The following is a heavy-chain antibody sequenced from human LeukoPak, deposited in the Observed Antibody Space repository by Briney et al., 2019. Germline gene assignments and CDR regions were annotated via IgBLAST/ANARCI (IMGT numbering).Heavy chain of an antibody. CDR1: GYTFPSYF. J-gene: IGHJ6*02. CDR2: IIPIFGTA. V-gene: IGHV1-69*13. D-gene: IGHD2-2*01. CDR3: ARAVVVVPAAIYYYCGMDV. Sequence: SVKVSCKASGYTFPSYFMHWVRQAPGQGLEWMGGIIPIFGTANYAQKFQGRVTITADESTSTAYMELSSLRSEDTAVYYCARAVVVVPAAIYYYCGMDVWGQGTTVTVSS.